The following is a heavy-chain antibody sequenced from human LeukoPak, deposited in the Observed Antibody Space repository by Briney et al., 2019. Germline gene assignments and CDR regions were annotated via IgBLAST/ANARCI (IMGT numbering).Heavy chain of an antibody. J-gene: IGHJ5*02. D-gene: IGHD2-15*01. CDR3: AREALTGSWHWFDP. V-gene: IGHV3-30-3*01. CDR1: GFTFSRNS. CDR2: KSYDGNNK. Sequence: GRSLRLSCAVSGFTFSRNSMHWVRQAPGKGLEWVADKSYDGNNKHYADSVKGRFTISRDNSKNTLYLQMNSLRPEDTAVYFCAREALTGSWHWFDPWGQGTLVTVSS.